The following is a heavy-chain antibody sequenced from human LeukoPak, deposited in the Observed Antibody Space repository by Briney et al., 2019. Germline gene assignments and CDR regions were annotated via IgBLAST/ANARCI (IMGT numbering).Heavy chain of an antibody. D-gene: IGHD4-11*01. CDR3: ARTQDDYSNYVFYFDY. Sequence: TGGSLRLSCAASGFTFSDYYMSWIRQAPGKGLEWVSYISSSGSTIYYADSVKGRFTISRDNAKNSLYLQMNSLRAEDTAVYYCARTQDDYSNYVFYFDYWGQGTLVTVSS. V-gene: IGHV3-11*04. CDR1: GFTFSDYY. J-gene: IGHJ4*02. CDR2: ISSSGSTI.